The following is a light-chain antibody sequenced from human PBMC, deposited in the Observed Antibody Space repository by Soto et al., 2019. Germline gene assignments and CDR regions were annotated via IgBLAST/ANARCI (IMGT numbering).Light chain of an antibody. J-gene: IGKJ1*01. CDR3: LQNHNYPST. CDR2: GAS. Sequence: AIQMTQSPSSLSASVGDRVTITCRASQDISDDVGWYQQTPGKAPKLLISGASRLQSGVPSRFSGSGSGAAFTLTITSLRPEDSATYYCLQNHNYPSTFGQGTKVEI. V-gene: IGKV1-6*01. CDR1: QDISDD.